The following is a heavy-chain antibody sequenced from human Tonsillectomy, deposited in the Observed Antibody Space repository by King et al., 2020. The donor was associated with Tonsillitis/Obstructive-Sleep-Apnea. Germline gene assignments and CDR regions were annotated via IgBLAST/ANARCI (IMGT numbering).Heavy chain of an antibody. CDR2: IYYDDNNK. CDR3: ARDRSGAWAFDY. CDR1: GFTFNSYD. Sequence: VQLVESGGGVVQPGRSLRLSCAASGFTFNSYDMHWVRQAPGKGLEWVEVIYYDDNNKYYADSVKGRFTVSRDNSKSTLDLQMNSLRVEDTAIYYCARDRSGAWAFDYWGQGTLITVSS. D-gene: IGHD4-17*01. J-gene: IGHJ4*02. V-gene: IGHV3-33*01.